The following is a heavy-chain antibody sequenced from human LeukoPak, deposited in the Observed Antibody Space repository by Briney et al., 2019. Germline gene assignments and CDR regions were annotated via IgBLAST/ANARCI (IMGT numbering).Heavy chain of an antibody. CDR1: GGSISSHY. CDR3: AREHYYDSSGYSVFDY. V-gene: IGHV4-4*07. Sequence: PSETLSLTCTVSGGSISSHYWSWIRQPAGKGLEWIGRIYTSGSTNYNPSLKSRVTMSVDTSKNQFSLKLSSVTAADTAVYYCAREHYYDSSGYSVFDYWGQGTLVTVSS. D-gene: IGHD3-22*01. J-gene: IGHJ4*02. CDR2: IYTSGST.